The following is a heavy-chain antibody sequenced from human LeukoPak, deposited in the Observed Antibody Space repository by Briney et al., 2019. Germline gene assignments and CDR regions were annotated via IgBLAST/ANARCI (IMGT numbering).Heavy chain of an antibody. CDR1: GYTFTSYY. Sequence: ASVKVSCKASGYTFTSYYMHWVRQAPGQGLEWMGIINPSGGSTSYAQKFQGRVTMTRDMSTSTVYMELSSLRSEDTAVYYCARAYYYDSSGYYFGGYFDYWGQGTLVTVSS. CDR3: ARAYYYDSSGYYFGGYFDY. V-gene: IGHV1-46*01. CDR2: INPSGGST. D-gene: IGHD3-22*01. J-gene: IGHJ4*02.